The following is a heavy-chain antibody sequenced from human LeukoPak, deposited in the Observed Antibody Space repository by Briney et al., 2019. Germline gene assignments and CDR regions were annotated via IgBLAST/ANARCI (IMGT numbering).Heavy chain of an antibody. J-gene: IGHJ4*02. CDR1: GFTLSNAW. CDR2: IKSKSDGETT. CDR3: TTLTMILVRNDY. Sequence: PGGSLRLSCASSGFTLSNAWMSWVRPPPGKGVEGVGRIKSKSDGETTDYAAPVKGRFTISRDDSKNTLYLQMNSLKTEDTAVYFCTTLTMILVRNDYWGQGTLVTVSS. D-gene: IGHD3-22*01. V-gene: IGHV3-15*01.